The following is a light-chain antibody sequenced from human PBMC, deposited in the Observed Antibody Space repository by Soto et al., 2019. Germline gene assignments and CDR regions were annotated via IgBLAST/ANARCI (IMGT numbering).Light chain of an antibody. CDR3: YSYAGSNTGV. Sequence: QSALTQPASVSGSPGQSITISCTGTSSDVGSYNLVSWYQQHPGKAPKLMIYEVTKRPSGVSNRFSGSKSGNTASLTISGLQAEDEADDYCYSYAGSNTGVFGGGTQLTVL. J-gene: IGLJ3*02. CDR2: EVT. CDR1: SSDVGSYNL. V-gene: IGLV2-23*02.